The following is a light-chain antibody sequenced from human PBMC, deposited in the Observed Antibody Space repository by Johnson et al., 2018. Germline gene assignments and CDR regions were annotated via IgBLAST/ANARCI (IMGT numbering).Light chain of an antibody. Sequence: QSVLTQPPSVSAAPGQKVTISCSGSSSNIGNNYVSWYQQLPGTAPKLLIYENNKRPSGIPDRFSGSKSSTSATLGITALQTGDEADYYCGTWDSSLSAGNVFGTGTKFTVL. CDR3: GTWDSSLSAGNV. CDR1: SSNIGNNY. V-gene: IGLV1-51*02. J-gene: IGLJ1*01. CDR2: ENN.